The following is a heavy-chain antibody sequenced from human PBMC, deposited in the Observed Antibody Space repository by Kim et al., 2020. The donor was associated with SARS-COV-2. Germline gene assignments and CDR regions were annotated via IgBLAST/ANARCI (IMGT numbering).Heavy chain of an antibody. D-gene: IGHD3-10*01. CDR3: ARVYYYGSGTTLESFDY. CDR1: GGTFSSYA. V-gene: IGHV1-69*13. J-gene: IGHJ4*02. Sequence: SVKVSCKASGGTFSSYAISWVRQAPGQGLEWMGGIIPIFGTANYAQKFQGRVTITADESTSTAYMELSSLRSEDTAVYYCARVYYYGSGTTLESFDYWGQGTLVTVSS. CDR2: IIPIFGTA.